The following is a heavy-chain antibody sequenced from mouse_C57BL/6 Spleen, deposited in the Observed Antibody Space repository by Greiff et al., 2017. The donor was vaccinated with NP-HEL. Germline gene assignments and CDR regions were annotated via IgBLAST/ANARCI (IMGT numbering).Heavy chain of an antibody. V-gene: IGHV1-55*01. CDR2: IYPGSGST. CDR3: ANYYGSSYGYFEV. CDR1: GYTFTSYW. Sequence: QVQLQQPGAELVKPGASVKMSCKASGYTFTSYWITWVKQRPGQGLEWIGDIYPGSGSTNYNEKFKSKATLTADTSSSTAYMQLSSLTSEDSAVDYCANYYGSSYGYFEVWGTGTTVTVSS. J-gene: IGHJ1*03. D-gene: IGHD1-1*01.